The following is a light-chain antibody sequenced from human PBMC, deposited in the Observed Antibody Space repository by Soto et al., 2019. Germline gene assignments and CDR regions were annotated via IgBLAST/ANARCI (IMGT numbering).Light chain of an antibody. CDR2: DVS. CDR1: SSDVGGYNY. CDR3: CSYAGSYTFP. Sequence: QSALTQPRSVSGSPGQSVTISCTGTSSDVGGYNYVSWYQQHPGKAPKLMIYDVSKRPSGVPDRFSGSKSGNTASLTISGLQAEDEADYYCCSYAGSYTFPFGTGTKLTVV. V-gene: IGLV2-11*01. J-gene: IGLJ1*01.